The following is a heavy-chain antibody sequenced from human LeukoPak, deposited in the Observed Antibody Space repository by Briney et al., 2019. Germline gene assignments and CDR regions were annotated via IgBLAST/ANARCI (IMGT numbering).Heavy chain of an antibody. V-gene: IGHV4-59*01. CDR3: ARGIGYYYYMDV. CDR1: GGSFSSYY. Sequence: SETLSLTYTLSGGSFSSYYWSWIRQPPGKGLEWIGYIYYSGSTNYNPSLKSRVTISVDTSKNQFSLKLSSVTATDTAVYYCARGIGYYYYMDVWGRGTTVTVSS. CDR2: IYYSGST. J-gene: IGHJ6*03. D-gene: IGHD3-16*01.